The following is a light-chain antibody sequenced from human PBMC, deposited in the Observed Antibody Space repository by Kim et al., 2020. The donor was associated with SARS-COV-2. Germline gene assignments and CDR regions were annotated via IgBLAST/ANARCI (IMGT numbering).Light chain of an antibody. CDR3: TSYTSSSTLV. J-gene: IGLJ2*01. CDR1: SSDVGGYNY. CDR2: DVN. V-gene: IGLV2-14*03. Sequence: GQSITISCTGTSSDVGGYNYVSWYQHHPGKAPKLMIYDVNKRPSGISDRFSGSKSGNTASLIISGLQAEDEADYYCTSYTSSSTLVFGGGTQLTVL.